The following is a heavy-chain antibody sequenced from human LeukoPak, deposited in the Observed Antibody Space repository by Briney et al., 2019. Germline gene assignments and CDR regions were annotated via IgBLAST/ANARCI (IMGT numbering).Heavy chain of an antibody. CDR1: GYTFTSYG. V-gene: IGHV1-18*01. Sequence: ASVKVSCKASGYTFTSYGISWVRQAPGQGLEWMGWISAYNGNTNYAQKLQGRVTMTTDTSTSTAYMELRSLRSDDTAVYYCASSPFYVSGKSGMDVWGQGTTVTVSS. D-gene: IGHD3-3*01. CDR3: ASSPFYVSGKSGMDV. J-gene: IGHJ6*02. CDR2: ISAYNGNT.